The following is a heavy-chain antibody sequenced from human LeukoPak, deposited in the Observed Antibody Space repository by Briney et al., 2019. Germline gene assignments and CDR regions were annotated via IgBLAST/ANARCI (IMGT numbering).Heavy chain of an antibody. D-gene: IGHD6-19*01. Sequence: GESLKISCKCSGYSFTNYWIGWVRQMPRKVLELMGIIYPGDSDTRYSPSFQGQVTISADMSISTAYLQWSSLKASDTAMYYCARRGSGWTVDYWGQGTLVTVSS. J-gene: IGHJ4*02. CDR1: GYSFTNYW. V-gene: IGHV5-51*01. CDR2: IYPGDSDT. CDR3: ARRGSGWTVDY.